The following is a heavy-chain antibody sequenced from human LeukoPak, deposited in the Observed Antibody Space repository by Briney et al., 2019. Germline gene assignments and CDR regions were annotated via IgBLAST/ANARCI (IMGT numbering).Heavy chain of an antibody. V-gene: IGHV3-21*01. CDR2: ISSSSSYI. CDR3: AREGLIVGVTAGGY. J-gene: IGHJ4*02. Sequence: GGSLRLSCAASGFTFSSYSMNWVRQAPGKGLEWVSSISSSSSYIYYADSVKGRFTISRDNAKNSLYLQMNSLRAEDTAVYYCAREGLIVGVTAGGYWGQGTLVTVSS. CDR1: GFTFSSYS. D-gene: IGHD1-26*01.